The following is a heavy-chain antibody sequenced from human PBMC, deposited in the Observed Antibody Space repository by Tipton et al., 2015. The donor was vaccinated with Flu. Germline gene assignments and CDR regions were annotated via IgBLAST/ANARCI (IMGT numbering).Heavy chain of an antibody. CDR2: ISHSGST. J-gene: IGHJ4*02. CDR1: GDSISGDYY. V-gene: IGHV4-38-2*02. D-gene: IGHD3-10*01. CDR3: ARSTNYYGSGSSDY. Sequence: TLSLTCTISGDSISGDYYWGWIRQPPGKGLEWIGSISHSGSTYYKPSLKSRVTISVDTFKNQFSLKLSSVTAADTAVYYCARSTNYYGSGSSDYWGQGTLVTASS.